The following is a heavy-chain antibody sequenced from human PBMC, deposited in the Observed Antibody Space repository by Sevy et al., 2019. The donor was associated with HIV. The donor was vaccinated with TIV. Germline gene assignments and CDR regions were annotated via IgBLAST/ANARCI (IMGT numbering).Heavy chain of an antibody. D-gene: IGHD1-26*01. V-gene: IGHV3-7*01. Sequence: GGSLRLSCAASEFTFSSYWMSWVRQAPGKGLEWVANIKQDGSEKYYVDSVKGRFTISRDNAKNSLSLQMNSLRAEDTAVYYCARSGGSYDYGMDVWGQGTTVTVSS. CDR3: ARSGGSYDYGMDV. CDR1: EFTFSSYW. J-gene: IGHJ6*02. CDR2: IKQDGSEK.